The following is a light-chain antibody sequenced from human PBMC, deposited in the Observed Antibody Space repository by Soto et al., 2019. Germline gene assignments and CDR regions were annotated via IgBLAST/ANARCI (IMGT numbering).Light chain of an antibody. Sequence: DIQMTQSPSTLSASVGDRVTITCRASQSISSWLAWYQQEPGKAPKILIYKASILESGVPSRFSATGSGTDFTLTISSLHPDDFAPYYCQQYNSYPITFGHATRLEIK. CDR2: KAS. J-gene: IGKJ5*01. V-gene: IGKV1-5*03. CDR3: QQYNSYPIT. CDR1: QSISSW.